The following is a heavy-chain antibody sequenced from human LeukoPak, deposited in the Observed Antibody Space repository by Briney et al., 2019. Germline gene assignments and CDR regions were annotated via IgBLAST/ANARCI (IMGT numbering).Heavy chain of an antibody. CDR1: GGTFSSYA. J-gene: IGHJ4*02. CDR2: IIPIFGTA. V-gene: IGHV1-69*05. CDR3: ARSPGGDGYNFDY. Sequence: SVKVSCKASGGTFSSYAISWVRQAPGQGLEWMGGIIPIFGTANYAQKFQGRVTITTDESTSIAYMELSSLRSEDTAVYYCARSPGGDGYNFDYWGQGTLVTVSS. D-gene: IGHD5-24*01.